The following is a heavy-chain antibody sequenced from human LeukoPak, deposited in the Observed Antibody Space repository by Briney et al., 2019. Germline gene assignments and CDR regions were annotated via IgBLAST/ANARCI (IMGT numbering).Heavy chain of an antibody. V-gene: IGHV4-59*01. D-gene: IGHD6-13*01. J-gene: IGHJ6*03. Sequence: SETLSLTCTVSGGSINSYYWTWIRQPPGKGLEWMGYIYYTGITNYNPSLKSRVSISVDTSKNQFSLRLNSVTAADTAVYYCARARRGDVSGIVAAGTYYYYYMDVWGKGTTVTISS. CDR3: ARARRGDVSGIVAAGTYYYYYMDV. CDR2: IYYTGIT. CDR1: GGSINSYY.